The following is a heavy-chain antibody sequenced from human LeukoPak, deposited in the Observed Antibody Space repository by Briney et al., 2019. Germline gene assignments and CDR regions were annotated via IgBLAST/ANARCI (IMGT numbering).Heavy chain of an antibody. CDR2: ISSSSTYT. CDR3: ARSYSSGWYGDY. J-gene: IGHJ4*02. Sequence: PGGSLRLSCAASGFTFSSYSMNWVRQAPGKGLEWVSSISSSSTYTYYADSVKGRFTISRDNSKNTLYLQMNSLRAEDTAVYYCARSYSSGWYGDYWGQGTLVTVSS. CDR1: GFTFSSYS. V-gene: IGHV3-21*01. D-gene: IGHD6-19*01.